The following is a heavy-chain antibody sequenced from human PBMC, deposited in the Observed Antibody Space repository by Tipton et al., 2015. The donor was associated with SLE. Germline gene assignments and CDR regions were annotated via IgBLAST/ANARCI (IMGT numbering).Heavy chain of an antibody. V-gene: IGHV4-39*01. CDR3: AGRRTGYRDAFDI. J-gene: IGHJ3*02. D-gene: IGHD5-12*01. Sequence: LRLSCSVSNGSISRSSYYWGWIRQPPGKGLEWIASIYYSGSTTYYNPSLKSRVPISVDTSNNQFSLLLTSVSAPDTAVYYCAGRRTGYRDAFDIWGQGTMVTVSS. CDR2: IYYSGSTT. CDR1: NGSISRSSYY.